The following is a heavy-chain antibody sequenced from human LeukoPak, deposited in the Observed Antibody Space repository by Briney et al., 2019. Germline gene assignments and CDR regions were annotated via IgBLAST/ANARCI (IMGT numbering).Heavy chain of an antibody. D-gene: IGHD1-14*01. Sequence: GGSLRLSCAASGSTFSSYAMSWVRQAPEKGLEWVSAISGSGGSTYYADSVKGRFTISRDNSKNTLYLQMNSLRAEDTAVYYCAKDEPFPFAEYFQHWGQGTLVTVSS. CDR1: GSTFSSYA. CDR2: ISGSGGST. J-gene: IGHJ1*01. V-gene: IGHV3-23*01. CDR3: AKDEPFPFAEYFQH.